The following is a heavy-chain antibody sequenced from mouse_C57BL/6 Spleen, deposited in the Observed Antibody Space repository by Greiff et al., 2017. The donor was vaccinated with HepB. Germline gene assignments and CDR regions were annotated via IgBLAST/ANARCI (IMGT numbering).Heavy chain of an antibody. CDR3: AREYYGRDYFDY. J-gene: IGHJ2*01. CDR2: IHPNSGST. V-gene: IGHV1-64*01. Sequence: VQLQQPGAELVKPGASVKLSCKASGYTFTSYWMHWVKQRPGQGLEWIGMIHPNSGSTNYNEKFKSKATLTVDKSSSTAYMQLSSLTSEDSAVYYCAREYYGRDYFDYWGQGTTLTVSS. D-gene: IGHD1-1*01. CDR1: GYTFTSYW.